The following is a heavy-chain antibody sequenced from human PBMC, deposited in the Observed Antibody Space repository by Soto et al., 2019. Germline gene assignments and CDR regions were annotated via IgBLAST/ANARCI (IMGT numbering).Heavy chain of an antibody. Sequence: SETLSLTCTVSGGSVSSGSYYWSWIRQPPGKGLEWIGYIYYSGRTNYNPSLKSRVTMSVDTSKNQFSLKLTSVTAADTAVDYCARVYSSRLAPWGKGTLVTVSS. CDR2: IYYSGRT. J-gene: IGHJ5*02. CDR3: ARVYSSRLAP. CDR1: GGSVSSGSYY. D-gene: IGHD6-13*01. V-gene: IGHV4-61*01.